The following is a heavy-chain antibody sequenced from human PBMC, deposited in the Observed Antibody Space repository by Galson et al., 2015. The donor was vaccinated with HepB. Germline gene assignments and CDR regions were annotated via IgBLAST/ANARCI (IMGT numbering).Heavy chain of an antibody. J-gene: IGHJ3*02. Sequence: LRLSCAASGFTVSSNYMSWVRQASGKGLEWVSIIYSGGSTFYADSVKARFTISRDKSKNTLCLQMNSLRAEDPAVYYCASGIAVAGTGGVFDIWGQGTMVTISS. CDR3: ASGIAVAGTGGVFDI. V-gene: IGHV3-53*01. CDR1: GFTVSSNY. CDR2: IYSGGST. D-gene: IGHD6-19*01.